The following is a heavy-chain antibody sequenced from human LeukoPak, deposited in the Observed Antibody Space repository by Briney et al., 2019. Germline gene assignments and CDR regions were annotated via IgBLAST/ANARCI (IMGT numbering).Heavy chain of an antibody. CDR2: ISGSGGSP. V-gene: IGHV3-23*01. CDR3: AKEEYRIFGVVVGDY. CDR1: GFTFSSYA. J-gene: IGHJ4*01. Sequence: GGSLRLSCAASGFTFSSYAMDWVRQAQGKGLEWVSAISGSGGSPYYADSVKGRFTISRDNSKNTLYLQMNSLRVEDTAVYYCAKEEYRIFGVVVGDYWGHGTLVTVSS. D-gene: IGHD3-3*02.